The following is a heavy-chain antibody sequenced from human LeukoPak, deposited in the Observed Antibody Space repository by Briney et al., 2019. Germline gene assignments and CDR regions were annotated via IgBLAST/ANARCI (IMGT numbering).Heavy chain of an antibody. CDR2: IYTSGST. Sequence: SETLSLTCTVSGGSISSYYWSWIRQPAGKGLEWIGRIYTSGSTNYNPSLKSRVTMSVDTSKNQFSLKLSSVTAADTAVYYCARSPYYYGSGRPYDGFDIWSQGTMITVSS. V-gene: IGHV4-4*07. D-gene: IGHD3-10*01. CDR3: ARSPYYYGSGRPYDGFDI. CDR1: GGSISSYY. J-gene: IGHJ3*02.